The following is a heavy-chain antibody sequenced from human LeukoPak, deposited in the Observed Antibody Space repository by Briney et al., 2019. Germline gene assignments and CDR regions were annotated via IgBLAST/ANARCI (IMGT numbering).Heavy chain of an antibody. CDR2: INPSGGST. V-gene: IGHV1-46*01. J-gene: IGHJ6*03. Sequence: ASVKVSCKASGYTFTSHYMHWVRQAPGQGLEWMGIINPSGGSTTYAQKFQGRVTMTRDMSTSTVYMELSRLRSEDTAVYYCARAPIAAAGLWGYYYYYYMDVWGKGTTVTISS. D-gene: IGHD6-13*01. CDR1: GYTFTSHY. CDR3: ARAPIAAAGLWGYYYYYYMDV.